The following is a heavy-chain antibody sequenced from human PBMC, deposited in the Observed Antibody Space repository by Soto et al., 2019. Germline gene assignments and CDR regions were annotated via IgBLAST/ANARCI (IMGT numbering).Heavy chain of an antibody. CDR2: IYYSGST. V-gene: IGHV4-59*01. J-gene: IGHJ4*02. D-gene: IGHD1-26*01. CDR1: GGSISSYY. Sequence: QVQLQESGPGLVKPSEPLYLTCTVSGGSISSYYWSWIRQPPGKGLEWIGYIYYSGSTNYNPSLKSRVTISVDTSKNQFSLKLSSVTAADTAVYYCARSGSRGLFDYWGQGTLVTVSS. CDR3: ARSGSRGLFDY.